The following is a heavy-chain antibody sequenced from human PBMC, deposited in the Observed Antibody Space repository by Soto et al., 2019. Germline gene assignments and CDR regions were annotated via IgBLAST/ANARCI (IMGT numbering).Heavy chain of an antibody. D-gene: IGHD5-12*01. CDR3: ARVIYGGWSTIKDYYYYAMDV. CDR2: ISGGSSRI. J-gene: IGHJ6*02. Sequence: GGSLRLSCAASVFRFSTYDMNWVRQAPGKGLEWVSYISGGSSRIFYADSVKGRFTISRDNAKNSLYLQMNSLRDEDTGVYYCARVIYGGWSTIKDYYYYAMDVWGQGTTVTVSS. V-gene: IGHV3-48*02. CDR1: VFRFSTYD.